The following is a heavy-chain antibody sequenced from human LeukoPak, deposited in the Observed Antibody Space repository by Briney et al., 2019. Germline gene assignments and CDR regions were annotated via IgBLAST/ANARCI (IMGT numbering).Heavy chain of an antibody. CDR2: VYYSGST. CDR3: ARHHHYGSGSFSY. Sequence: SETLSLTCTVSGYSISSGYYWGWIRQPPGKGLEWIGSVYYSGSTYYKPSLKSRVTTSVDTSKNQISLNLSSVTAADTAVYYCARHHHYGSGSFSYWGQGTLVTVSS. J-gene: IGHJ4*02. CDR1: GYSISSGYY. D-gene: IGHD3-10*01. V-gene: IGHV4-38-2*02.